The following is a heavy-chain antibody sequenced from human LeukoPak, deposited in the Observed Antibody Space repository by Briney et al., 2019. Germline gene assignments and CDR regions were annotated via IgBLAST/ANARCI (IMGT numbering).Heavy chain of an antibody. CDR2: IQYDGSNK. CDR1: GFTFSKYD. D-gene: IGHD3-22*01. V-gene: IGHV3-30*02. J-gene: IGHJ4*02. CDR3: AKGYYYYDSSGYPTSPIDY. Sequence: GGSLRLSCAASGFTFSKYDMHWVRQAPGKGLEWVAFIQYDGSNKYYADSVKGRFTISRDNSKNTLYLQMNSLRAEDTTVYYCAKGYYYYDSSGYPTSPIDYWGQGTLVTVSS.